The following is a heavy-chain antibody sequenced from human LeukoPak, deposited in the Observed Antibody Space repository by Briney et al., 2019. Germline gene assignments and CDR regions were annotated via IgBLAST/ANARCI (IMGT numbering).Heavy chain of an antibody. J-gene: IGHJ4*02. CDR2: ISYDGSNK. CDR1: GFTFSSYG. V-gene: IGHV3-30*18. Sequence: PGGSLRLSCAASGFTFSSYGMHWVRQAPGKGLEWVAVISYDGSNKYYADSVKGRFTISRDNSKNTLYLQMNSLRAEDTAVYYCAKDQGVTGYYAVDYWGQGTLVTVSS. CDR3: AKDQGVTGYYAVDY. D-gene: IGHD3-9*01.